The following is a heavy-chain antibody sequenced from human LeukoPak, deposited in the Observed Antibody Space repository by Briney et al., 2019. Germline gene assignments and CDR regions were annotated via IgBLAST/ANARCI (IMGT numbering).Heavy chain of an antibody. V-gene: IGHV3-7*01. Sequence: PGGSLRLSCAASGFTFSSYWMSWVRQAPGKGLEWVANIKQDGSEKYYVDSVKGRFTISRDNAKNSLYLQMNSLRAEDTAVYYCARVRYTTSPYYYYMDVWGKGTTATVSS. CDR2: IKQDGSEK. J-gene: IGHJ6*03. CDR3: ARVRYTTSPYYYYMDV. D-gene: IGHD1-14*01. CDR1: GFTFSSYW.